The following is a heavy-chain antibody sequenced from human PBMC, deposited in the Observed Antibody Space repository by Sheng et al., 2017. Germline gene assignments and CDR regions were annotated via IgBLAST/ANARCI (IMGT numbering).Heavy chain of an antibody. CDR1: GGTFSSYA. J-gene: IGHJ5*01. Sequence: QVQLVQSGAEVKKPGSSVKVSCKASGGTFSSYAISWVRQAPGQGLEWMGGIIPILGIANYAQKFQGRVTITADKSTSTAYMELSSLRSEDTAVYYCARALDCSSTSCYVFGGRCRTNGTVTXSSRRCDS. CDR2: IIPILGIA. V-gene: IGHV1-69*04. D-gene: IGHD2-2*01. CDR3: ARALDCSSTSCYVFGGRCRTNGTVTXSSRRCDS.